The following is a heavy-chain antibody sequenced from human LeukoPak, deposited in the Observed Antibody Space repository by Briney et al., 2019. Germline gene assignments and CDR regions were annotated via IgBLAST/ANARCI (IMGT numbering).Heavy chain of an antibody. D-gene: IGHD1-14*01. CDR2: INHSGST. CDR3: ARGGKTHWFDP. CDR1: GGSFSGYY. Sequence: PSETLSLTCAVYGGSFSGYYWSWIRQPPGKGLEWIGEINHSGSTNYNPSLKSRVTISVDTSKNQFSLKLSSVTAADTAVYYCARGGKTHWFDPWGQGTLVTVSS. J-gene: IGHJ5*02. V-gene: IGHV4-34*01.